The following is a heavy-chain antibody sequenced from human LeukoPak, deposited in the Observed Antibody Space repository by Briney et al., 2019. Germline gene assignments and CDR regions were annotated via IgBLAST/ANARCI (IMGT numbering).Heavy chain of an antibody. Sequence: GGSLRLSCAASGFTFNNYAMNWVRQAPGKGLEWVSSISGGGETTYNADSAKGRFTISGDNSQNTLYLQMNSLRAEDTAVYYCARDYADYVGYFFFDYWGQGTLVTVSS. CDR2: ISGGGETT. CDR1: GFTFNNYA. V-gene: IGHV3-23*01. D-gene: IGHD4-17*01. J-gene: IGHJ4*02. CDR3: ARDYADYVGYFFFDY.